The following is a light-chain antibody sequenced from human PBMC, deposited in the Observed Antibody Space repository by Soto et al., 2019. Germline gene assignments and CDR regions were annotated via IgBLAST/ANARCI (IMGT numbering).Light chain of an antibody. CDR1: SSDVGGYDY. CDR2: EVN. Sequence: QSVLTQPASVSGSPGQSITISCTGTSSDVGGYDYVSWNQLHPGKAPKLMVFEVNNRPSGVSYRFSGSKSGNTASLTISGLQAEDEADYFCSSYSISTAYLFGTGTKV. CDR3: SSYSISTAYL. V-gene: IGLV2-14*01. J-gene: IGLJ1*01.